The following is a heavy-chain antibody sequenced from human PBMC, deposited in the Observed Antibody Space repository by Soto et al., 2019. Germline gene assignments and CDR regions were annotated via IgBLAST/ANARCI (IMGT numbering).Heavy chain of an antibody. D-gene: IGHD1-1*01. CDR1: GYTFISYA. J-gene: IGHJ4*02. V-gene: IGHV1-46*01. CDR3: ARGGGNLDY. CDR2: INPRDGTT. Sequence: ASVKVSCKASGYTFISYAIYWVRQAPGQGLDWMGMINPRDGTTLYAQKFQGRVTMTRDTSTSTLYMELSSLRSEDTALYYCARGGGNLDYWGQGTLVTVSS.